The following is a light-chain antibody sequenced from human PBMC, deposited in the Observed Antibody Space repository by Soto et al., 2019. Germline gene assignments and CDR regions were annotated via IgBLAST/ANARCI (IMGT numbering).Light chain of an antibody. V-gene: IGLV2-14*03. J-gene: IGLJ3*02. CDR1: SSDVGGYNY. Sequence: QSVLTQPASVSGSPGQSITISCTGTSSDVGGYNYVSWYQQHPGKAPKLMIYDVSYRPSWVSNRFSGSKSGNTASLTISGLQADDEADYYCSSYTSSSTVVFGGGTKLTVL. CDR3: SSYTSSSTVV. CDR2: DVS.